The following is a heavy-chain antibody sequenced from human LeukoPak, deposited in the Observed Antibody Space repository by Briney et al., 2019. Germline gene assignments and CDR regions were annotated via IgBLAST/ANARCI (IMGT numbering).Heavy chain of an antibody. CDR2: MYFAERT. J-gene: IGHJ4*02. Sequence: KPSETLSLTCTVSGASMTSYYWTWIRHPPGKGLEWVGYMYFAERTNYNPSLKSRATISIDTSKKQFSLNLKSVTAADTAVYYCARIPGDRPDDWGQGTLVTVS. D-gene: IGHD7-27*01. CDR3: ARIPGDRPDD. CDR1: GASMTSYY. V-gene: IGHV4-59*01.